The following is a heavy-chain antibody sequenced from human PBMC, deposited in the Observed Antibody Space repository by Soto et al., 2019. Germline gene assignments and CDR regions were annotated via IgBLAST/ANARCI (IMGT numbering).Heavy chain of an antibody. J-gene: IGHJ4*02. CDR3: ARVRIVGAREIDF. D-gene: IGHD1-26*01. Sequence: QVHLVQSGGEVKKPGASVKVSCKASGYTFNRHGITWVRQAPGQGLEWMGWISGYNGDINYEQKSQGRATLSSDTLTSTVYLELKSLRFDDTAVYYCARVRIVGAREIDFWGQGTLVTVSS. V-gene: IGHV1-18*04. CDR1: GYTFNRHG. CDR2: ISGYNGDI.